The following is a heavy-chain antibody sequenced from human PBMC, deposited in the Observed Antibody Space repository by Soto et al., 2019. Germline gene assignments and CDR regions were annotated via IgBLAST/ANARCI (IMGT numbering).Heavy chain of an antibody. V-gene: IGHV4-31*03. CDR3: PRAFSVSNFEY. D-gene: IGHD4-17*01. CDR1: GGSVSSGAYF. J-gene: IGHJ4*01. Sequence: TVSLTCTFSGGSVSSGAYFCSWIRQRPWKGLEWIGYIFYSGSTLYNPSLRSRVSISAATSQNQFSLRLTSVTAADTAVYYCPRAFSVSNFEYWG. CDR2: IFYSGST.